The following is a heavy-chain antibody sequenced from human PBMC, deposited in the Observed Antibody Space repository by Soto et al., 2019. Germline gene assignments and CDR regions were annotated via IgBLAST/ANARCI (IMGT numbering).Heavy chain of an antibody. Sequence: GSGPTLVNPTQTLTLTCTFSGFSLSTSGMCVSWIRQPPGKALEWLARIDWDDDKYYSTSLKTRLTISKDTSKNQVVLTLTNMDPVHRAAYNGGRDIVIVASPSLVRRTLSYTDFWGKGTTGT. CDR1: GFSLSTSGMC. D-gene: IGHD2-2*01. J-gene: IGHJ6*03. V-gene: IGHV2-70*11. CDR2: IDWDDDK. CDR3: GRDIVIVASPSLVRRTLSYTDF.